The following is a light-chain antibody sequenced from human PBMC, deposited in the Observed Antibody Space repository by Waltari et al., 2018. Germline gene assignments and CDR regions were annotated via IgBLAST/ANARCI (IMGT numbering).Light chain of an antibody. CDR1: ISDVGGYRF. CDR3: SSYTSNSVL. V-gene: IGLV2-14*03. CDR2: DFT. Sequence: QSALTQPASVSGSPGQSITISCTVSISDVGGYRFFSCYQQHPDKAPKVMIYDFTNRPSVGSRRFSGSKSGNTASLTISGLQAEDEADYYCSSYTSNSVLFGGGTKLTVL. J-gene: IGLJ2*01.